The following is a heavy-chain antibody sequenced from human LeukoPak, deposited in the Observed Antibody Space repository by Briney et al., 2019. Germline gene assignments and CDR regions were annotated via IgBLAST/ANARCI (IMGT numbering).Heavy chain of an antibody. V-gene: IGHV4-59*08. D-gene: IGHD6-19*01. CDR3: ASGRSIAVAGTGFYFDY. Sequence: SETLSLTCTVSGGSISSYYWSWIRQPAGKGLEWIGYTYYSGSTNYNPSLKSRVTISVDTSKNQFSLKLSPVTAADTAVYYCASGRSIAVAGTGFYFDYWGQGTLVTVSS. J-gene: IGHJ4*02. CDR1: GGSISSYY. CDR2: TYYSGST.